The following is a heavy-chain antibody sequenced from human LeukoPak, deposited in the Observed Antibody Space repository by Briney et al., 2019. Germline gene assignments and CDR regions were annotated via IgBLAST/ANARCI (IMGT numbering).Heavy chain of an antibody. Sequence: GGSLRLSCAASGFTFSSYWMSWVRQAPGKGLEWVANIKQEGGEKYYVDSVKGRFTISRDNAKNSLYLQMNSLRAEDTAAYYCAKDPYSDFWSGYNDYWGQGTLVTVSS. V-gene: IGHV3-7*01. CDR3: AKDPYSDFWSGYNDY. D-gene: IGHD3-3*01. CDR2: IKQEGGEK. CDR1: GFTFSSYW. J-gene: IGHJ4*02.